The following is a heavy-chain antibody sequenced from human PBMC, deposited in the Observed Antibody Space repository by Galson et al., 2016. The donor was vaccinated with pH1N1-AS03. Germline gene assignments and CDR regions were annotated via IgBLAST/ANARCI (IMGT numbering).Heavy chain of an antibody. J-gene: IGHJ4*02. V-gene: IGHV1-69-2*01. CDR1: GYTFTDYN. Sequence: VKVSCKVSGYTFTDYNMHWVQQAPGKGLEWMGLVDPDTSITKYAEKFQGRVTITADTSRDTAYMDLSGLRSADTAIYYCATDGPRGSLSSWGQGTLVTVSS. D-gene: IGHD6-6*01. CDR3: ATDGPRGSLSS. CDR2: VDPDTSIT.